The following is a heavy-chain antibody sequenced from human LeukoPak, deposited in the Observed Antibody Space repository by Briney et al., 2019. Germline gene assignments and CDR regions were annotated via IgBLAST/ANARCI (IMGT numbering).Heavy chain of an antibody. V-gene: IGHV4-38-2*02. J-gene: IGHJ5*02. Sequence: SETLSLTCTVSGHSISSGYYWGWIRQPPGKGLEWIGSIYHSGSTYYNPSLKSRVTISVDTSKNQFSLKLSSVTAADTAVYYCARDSPPYYYDSSGYLNWFDPWGQGTLVTVSS. CDR2: IYHSGST. CDR1: GHSISSGYY. D-gene: IGHD3-22*01. CDR3: ARDSPPYYYDSSGYLNWFDP.